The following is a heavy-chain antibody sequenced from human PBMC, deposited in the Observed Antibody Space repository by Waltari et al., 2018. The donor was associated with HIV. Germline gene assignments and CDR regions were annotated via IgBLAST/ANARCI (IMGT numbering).Heavy chain of an antibody. D-gene: IGHD3-9*01. V-gene: IGHV4-39*01. Sequence: QLQLQESGPGLVKPSETLSLTCTVSGGSISSSSYYWGWIRQPPGKGLEWIGSIYYSGSTYYNPSLKSRVTISVDTSKNQFSLKRSSVTAADTAVYYCARQGGYDILTGYYTYFDYWGQGTLVTVSS. CDR3: ARQGGYDILTGYYTYFDY. J-gene: IGHJ4*02. CDR1: GGSISSSSYY. CDR2: IYYSGST.